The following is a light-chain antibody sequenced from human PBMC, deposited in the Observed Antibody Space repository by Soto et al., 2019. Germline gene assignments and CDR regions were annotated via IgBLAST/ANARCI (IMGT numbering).Light chain of an antibody. CDR3: QQRSNWPIT. Sequence: EIVLTQSPATLSLSPGERATFFCRASQSVYSYLAWYQQKPGQAPRLLIYDASNRATGIPARFRGSGSGTDFTLTISSLEPEDFAVYYSQQRSNWPITFGQATRLAIK. CDR1: QSVYSY. CDR2: DAS. J-gene: IGKJ5*01. V-gene: IGKV3-11*01.